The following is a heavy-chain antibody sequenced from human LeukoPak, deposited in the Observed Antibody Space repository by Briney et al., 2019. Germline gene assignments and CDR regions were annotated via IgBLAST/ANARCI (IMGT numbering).Heavy chain of an antibody. CDR1: GGSISSGGYY. J-gene: IGHJ5*02. D-gene: IGHD6-13*01. V-gene: IGHV4-31*03. Sequence: PSETLSLTCTVSGGSISSGGYYWSWIRQHPGKGLEWIGYIYYSGSTYYNPSLKSRVTISVDTSKNQFSLKLSSVTAADTAVYYCARVPGIAAAGTGSPWFDPWGQGTLVTVSS. CDR3: ARVPGIAAAGTGSPWFDP. CDR2: IYYSGST.